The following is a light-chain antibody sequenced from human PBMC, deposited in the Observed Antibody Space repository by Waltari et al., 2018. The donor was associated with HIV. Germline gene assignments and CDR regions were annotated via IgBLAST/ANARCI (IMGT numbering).Light chain of an antibody. CDR3: QQSYSTPCT. Sequence: DIQMTQSPSSLSASVGDRVTITCRASQSISSYLNWYQQKPGKAPKLLIFAASSLQSGVPARFSGSGTGTDVTLTISSLQPGDFATYYCQQSYSTPCTFGPGTKVDI. CDR1: QSISSY. CDR2: AAS. V-gene: IGKV1-39*01. J-gene: IGKJ3*01.